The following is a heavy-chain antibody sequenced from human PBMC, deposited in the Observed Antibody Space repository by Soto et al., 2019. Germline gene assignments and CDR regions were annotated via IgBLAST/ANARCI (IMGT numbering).Heavy chain of an antibody. D-gene: IGHD4-4*01. CDR2: IYYSGST. CDR1: GGSISSGGYY. Sequence: PSETLSLTCTVSGGSISSGGYYWSWIRQHPGKGLEWIGYIYYSGSTYYNPSLKSRVTISVDTSKNQFSLKLSSVTAADTAVYYCARDPMTTVTSSYGMDVWGQGTTVTVSS. V-gene: IGHV4-31*03. J-gene: IGHJ6*02. CDR3: ARDPMTTVTSSYGMDV.